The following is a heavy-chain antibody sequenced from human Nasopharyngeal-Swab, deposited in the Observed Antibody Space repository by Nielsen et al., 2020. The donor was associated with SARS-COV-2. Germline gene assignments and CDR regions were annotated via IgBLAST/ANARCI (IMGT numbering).Heavy chain of an antibody. CDR2: INAGNGNT. CDR3: AREGYDFNFDY. D-gene: IGHD1-1*01. J-gene: IGHJ4*02. Sequence: WGRQAPGQRLEGMGWINAGNGNTKYSEKFQGRVTITRDTSASTAYMELSSLRSEDTAVYYWAREGYDFNFDYWGQGSLVTVSS. V-gene: IGHV1-3*01.